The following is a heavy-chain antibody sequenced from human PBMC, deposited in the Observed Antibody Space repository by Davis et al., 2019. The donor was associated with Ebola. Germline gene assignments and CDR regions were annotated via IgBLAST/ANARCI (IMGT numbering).Heavy chain of an antibody. CDR3: TRDLELSGGMDV. V-gene: IGHV3-7*01. CDR2: IRGDGSEQ. D-gene: IGHD3-16*02. Sequence: GESLKISCVASGFTFGNYWMNWVRQAPGKGLEWVANIRGDGSEQSYVDSVKGRFTISRDNAKNSLYLEMNSLRAEDTAVYYCTRDLELSGGMDVWGQGTTVTVSS. CDR1: GFTFGNYW. J-gene: IGHJ6*02.